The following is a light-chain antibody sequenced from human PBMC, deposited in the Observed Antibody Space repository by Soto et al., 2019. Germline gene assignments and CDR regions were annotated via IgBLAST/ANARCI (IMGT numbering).Light chain of an antibody. CDR1: QSVSSSY. V-gene: IGKV3-20*01. CDR3: QQYGSSPLYT. Sequence: EIVLTQSPGTLSLSPGERATLSCRASQSVSSSYLAWYQPKTGQAPRILIYGASSRDTGIPDRFSGRGSGTDFTLTISRLEPEEFAVYYCQQYGSSPLYTFGQGTKLEIQ. J-gene: IGKJ2*01. CDR2: GAS.